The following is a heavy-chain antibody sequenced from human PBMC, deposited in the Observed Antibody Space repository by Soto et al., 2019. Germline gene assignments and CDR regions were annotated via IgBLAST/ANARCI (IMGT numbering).Heavy chain of an antibody. J-gene: IGHJ3*01. CDR1: GFSLSSYI. V-gene: IGHV3-30*09. D-gene: IGHD2-8*02. CDR3: ARDRIRMWYCVGAFDV. Sequence: GGSLRLSCAASGFSLSSYIMHWLRQAPGKGLEWVAAISSDGTNKGSADSVRGRFAISRDNSDNTLYLQMTSLRPEDSAVYFCARDRIRMWYCVGAFDVWGQGTMVAVSS. CDR2: ISSDGTNK.